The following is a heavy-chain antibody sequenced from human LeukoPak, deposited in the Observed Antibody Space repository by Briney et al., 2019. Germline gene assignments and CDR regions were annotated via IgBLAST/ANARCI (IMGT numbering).Heavy chain of an antibody. V-gene: IGHV3-48*01. CDR1: GFTFSSFS. CDR2: ISSSSSTI. J-gene: IGHJ4*02. CDR3: ARDPWAFSSSSRVY. D-gene: IGHD6-13*01. Sequence: PGGSLRLSSAASGFTFSSFSMNWVRQAPGKGLEWVSYISSSSSTIYYADSVKGRFTVSRDNAKNSLNLQMNSLRAEDTAVYYCARDPWAFSSSSRVYWGQGTLVTVSS.